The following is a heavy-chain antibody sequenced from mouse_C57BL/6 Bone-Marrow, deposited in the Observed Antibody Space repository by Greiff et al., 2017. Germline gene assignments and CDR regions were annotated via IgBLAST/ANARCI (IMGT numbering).Heavy chain of an antibody. Sequence: QVQLQQSGAELVRPGASVKLSCKASGYTFTSYGISWVKQRTGQGLEWIGEIYPRSGNTYYNEKFKGKATLTADKSSSTAYMELRSLTSEDSAVYFCARWGDDYYGLDYWGQGTTLTVSS. J-gene: IGHJ2*01. CDR1: GYTFTSYG. CDR2: IYPRSGNT. D-gene: IGHD1-1*01. V-gene: IGHV1-81*01. CDR3: ARWGDDYYGLDY.